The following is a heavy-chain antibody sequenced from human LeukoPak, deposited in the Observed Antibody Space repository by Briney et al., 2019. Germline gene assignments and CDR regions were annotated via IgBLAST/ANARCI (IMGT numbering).Heavy chain of an antibody. Sequence: GASVKVSCKASGGTFSSYAISWVRQAPGQGLEWMGGIIPIFGTANYAQKFQGRVTITADESTSTAYVELSSLRSEDTAVYYCARAYCSGGSCYEYYYYYYGMDVWGKGTTVTVSS. CDR2: IIPIFGTA. J-gene: IGHJ6*04. D-gene: IGHD2-15*01. CDR3: ARAYCSGGSCYEYYYYYYGMDV. V-gene: IGHV1-69*13. CDR1: GGTFSSYA.